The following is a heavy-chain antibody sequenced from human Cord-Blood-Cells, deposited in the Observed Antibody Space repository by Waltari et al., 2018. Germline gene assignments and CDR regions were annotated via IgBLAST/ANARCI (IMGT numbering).Heavy chain of an antibody. CDR2: IWYDGSNK. CDR1: GFTFSSSV. Sequence: QVQLVESGGGVVQPGRSLRLSCAASGFTFSSSVMPWVRQAPGKGLEWVAVIWYDGSNKYYADSVKGRFTISRDNSKNTLYLQMNSLRAEDTAVYYCARDRAILTGYDAFDIWGQGTMVTVSS. CDR3: ARDRAILTGYDAFDI. V-gene: IGHV3-33*01. D-gene: IGHD3-9*01. J-gene: IGHJ3*02.